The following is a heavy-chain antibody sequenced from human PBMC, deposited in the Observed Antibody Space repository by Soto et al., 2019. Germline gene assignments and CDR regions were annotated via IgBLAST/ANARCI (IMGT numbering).Heavy chain of an antibody. CDR1: GFTFSSYG. V-gene: IGHV3-33*01. CDR3: ARGPGTSYFDY. D-gene: IGHD2-2*01. Sequence: ESGGGVVQPGRSLRLSCAASGFTFSSYGMHWVRQAPGKGLEGVAVIWSGGSNENYADSVKGRFTISRDNSKNMLYLQMNSLRAEDTAVYYCARGPGTSYFDYWGQGSLVTVSS. CDR2: IWSGGSNE. J-gene: IGHJ4*02.